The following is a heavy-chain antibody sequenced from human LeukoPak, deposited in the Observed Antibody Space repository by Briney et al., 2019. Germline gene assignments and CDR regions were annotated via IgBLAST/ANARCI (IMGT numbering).Heavy chain of an antibody. V-gene: IGHV1-69*01. CDR3: ARAFWSGYIFDY. Sequence: GSSVKVSCKASGGTFSSYAISWVRQAPGQGLEWMGGIIPIFGTANYAQKFQGRVTITADESTSTAYMELSGLRSEDTAVYYCARAFWSGYIFDYWGQGTLVTVSS. J-gene: IGHJ4*02. CDR1: GGTFSSYA. CDR2: IIPIFGTA. D-gene: IGHD3-3*01.